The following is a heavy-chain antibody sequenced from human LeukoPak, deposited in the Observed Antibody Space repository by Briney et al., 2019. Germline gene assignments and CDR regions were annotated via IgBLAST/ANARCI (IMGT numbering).Heavy chain of an antibody. CDR1: GGSISSYD. CDR3: ARSLYDFWSGYGY. V-gene: IGHV4-4*07. Sequence: SETLSLTCTVSGGSISSYDWSWLRQPAGKGLEWIGRIYTSGSTNYNPSLKSRVTMSVDTSKNQFSLKLSSVTAADTAVYYCARSLYDFWSGYGYWGQGTLVTVSS. J-gene: IGHJ4*02. D-gene: IGHD3-3*01. CDR2: IYTSGST.